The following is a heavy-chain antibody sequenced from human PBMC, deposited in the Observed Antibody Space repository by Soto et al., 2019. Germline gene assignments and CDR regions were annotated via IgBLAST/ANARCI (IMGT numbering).Heavy chain of an antibody. CDR3: ARGGMGGSGSYYPDFDY. V-gene: IGHV1-69*12. D-gene: IGHD3-10*01. CDR2: IIPIFGTA. Sequence: QVQLVQSGAEVKKPGSSVKVSCKASGGTFSSYAISWVRQAPGQGLEWMGGIIPIFGTANYAQKFQGRVTITAXXSXSXXYMELSSLRSEDTAVYYCARGGMGGSGSYYPDFDYWGQGTLVTVSS. J-gene: IGHJ4*02. CDR1: GGTFSSYA.